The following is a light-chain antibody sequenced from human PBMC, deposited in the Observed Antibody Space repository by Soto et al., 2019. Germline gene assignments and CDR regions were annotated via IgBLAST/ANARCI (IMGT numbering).Light chain of an antibody. CDR3: VLYMGSGIWV. CDR1: SGAVSTSYD. J-gene: IGLJ3*02. V-gene: IGLV8-61*01. Sequence: QTVVTQEPSFSVSPGGTVTLTCGLSSGAVSTSYDPSWFQQTPGQAPRTLIYSTNTRSSGVPDRFSGSILGNKADLTITGAQADDESDYYCVLYMGSGIWVFGRGTKLTVL. CDR2: STN.